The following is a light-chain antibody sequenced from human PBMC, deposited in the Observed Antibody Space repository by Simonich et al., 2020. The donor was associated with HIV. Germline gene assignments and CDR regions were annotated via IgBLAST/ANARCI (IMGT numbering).Light chain of an antibody. CDR3: QQSYSTPLT. J-gene: IGKJ4*01. V-gene: IGKV1-39*01. CDR1: QSISRY. CDR2: AAS. Sequence: DIQLTQSPSFLSASAGDRVTITCRASQSISRYLNWYQQKPGKAPKLLIYAASSLQSGVPSRFRGSGSGTDFILTISSLQPEDFATYYCQQSYSTPLTFGGGTKVDIK.